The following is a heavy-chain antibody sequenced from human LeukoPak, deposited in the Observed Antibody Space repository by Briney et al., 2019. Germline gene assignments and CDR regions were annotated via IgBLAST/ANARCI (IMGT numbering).Heavy chain of an antibody. Sequence: ASVKVSCKASGYTFTSYGISWVRQAPGQGLEWMGWISAYDGNTNYAQKLQGRVTMTTDTSTSTAYMELRSLRSDDTAVYYCARDFVVVVDLGYWGQGTLVTVSS. V-gene: IGHV1-18*01. CDR1: GYTFTSYG. CDR2: ISAYDGNT. J-gene: IGHJ4*02. D-gene: IGHD2-15*01. CDR3: ARDFVVVVDLGY.